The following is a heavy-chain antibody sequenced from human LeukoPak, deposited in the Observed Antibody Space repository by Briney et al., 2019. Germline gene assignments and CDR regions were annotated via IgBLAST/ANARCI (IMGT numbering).Heavy chain of an antibody. D-gene: IGHD2-15*01. CDR3: ARVGGHCSGGSCYSPSPNFDY. CDR1: GFTFSSYW. Sequence: GGSLRLSCAASGFTFSSYWMSWVRQAPGKGLEWGANIKQDGSEKYYVDSVKGRFTISRDNAKNSLCLQMNSLRVEDTAVYYCARVGGHCSGGSCYSPSPNFDYWGQGTLVTVSS. J-gene: IGHJ4*02. V-gene: IGHV3-7*01. CDR2: IKQDGSEK.